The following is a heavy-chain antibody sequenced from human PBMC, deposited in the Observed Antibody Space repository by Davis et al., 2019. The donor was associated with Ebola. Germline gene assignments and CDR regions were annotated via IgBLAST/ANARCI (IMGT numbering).Heavy chain of an antibody. Sequence: GGSLRLSCAASGFTFSSYSMNWVRQAPGKGLEWVSSISSSSSYIYYADSVKGRFTISRDNAKNSLYLQMTSLRAEDTAVYYCARDRGFNWFDPWGQGTLVTVSS. CDR1: GFTFSSYS. V-gene: IGHV3-21*01. CDR3: ARDRGFNWFDP. CDR2: ISSSSSYI. J-gene: IGHJ5*02.